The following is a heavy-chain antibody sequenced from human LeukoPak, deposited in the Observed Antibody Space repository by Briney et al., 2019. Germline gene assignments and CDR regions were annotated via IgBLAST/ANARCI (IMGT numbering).Heavy chain of an antibody. D-gene: IGHD1-26*01. V-gene: IGHV3-48*04. CDR2: ISASSTTI. CDR3: ARAGRELPDYFDY. CDR1: GFNLSTYN. Sequence: GGSLRLSCAASGFNLSTYNVNWVRQAPGKGLEWISYISASSTTIDYADSVKGRFTISRDNAKNSLYLQMNSLRAEDTAVYYCARAGRELPDYFDYWGQGTLVTVSS. J-gene: IGHJ4*02.